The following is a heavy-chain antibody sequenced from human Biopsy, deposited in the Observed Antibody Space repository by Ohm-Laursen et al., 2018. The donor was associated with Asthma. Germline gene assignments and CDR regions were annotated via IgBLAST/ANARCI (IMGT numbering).Heavy chain of an antibody. CDR2: ISYDGNHK. CDR3: AKRRGYSGHDNDY. Sequence: SLRLSCSATGFMFRSFGMHWVRQAPGKGLEWVAVISYDGNHKFYEDSVKGRFTISRDNSKNTLYLQMDSLRTEDTAVYYCAKRRGYSGHDNDYWGQGALVIVSS. D-gene: IGHD5-12*01. CDR1: GFMFRSFG. J-gene: IGHJ4*02. V-gene: IGHV3-30*18.